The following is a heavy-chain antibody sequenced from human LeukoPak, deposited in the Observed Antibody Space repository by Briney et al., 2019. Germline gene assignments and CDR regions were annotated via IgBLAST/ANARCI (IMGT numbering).Heavy chain of an antibody. Sequence: GGSLRLSCAASGFTFSNYAMSWVRQAPGKGLEWVSGVSASGTTPYYADSVKGRFTISRDNSKNTLYLQMNSLRAEDTALYYCAKNTGLAWDDFDFWGQGTLVTVSS. CDR1: GFTFSNYA. CDR2: VSASGTTP. J-gene: IGHJ4*02. D-gene: IGHD3-16*01. CDR3: AKNTGLAWDDFDF. V-gene: IGHV3-23*01.